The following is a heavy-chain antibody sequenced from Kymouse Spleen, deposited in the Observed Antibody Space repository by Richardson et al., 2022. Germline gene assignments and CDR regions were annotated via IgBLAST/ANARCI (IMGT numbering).Heavy chain of an antibody. Sequence: QVQLVESGGGVVQPGRSLRLSCAASGFTFSSYGMHWVRQAPGKGLEWVAVISYDGSNKYYADSVKGRFTISRDNSKNTLYLQMNSLRAEDTAVYYCAKPAAAEGYFDLWGRGTLVTVSS. CDR3: AKPAAAEGYFDL. CDR2: ISYDGSNK. D-gene: IGHD6-13*01. J-gene: IGHJ2*01. V-gene: IGHV3-30*18. CDR1: GFTFSSYG.